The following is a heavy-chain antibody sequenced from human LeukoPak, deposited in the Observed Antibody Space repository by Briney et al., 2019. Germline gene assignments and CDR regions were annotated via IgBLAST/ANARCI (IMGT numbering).Heavy chain of an antibody. Sequence: GGSLRLSCAASGFTFSSYSMNGVRQAPGKGLEWVSSISSSSSYIYYADSVKGRFTISRDNAKNSLYLQMNSLRAEDTAVYYCARSRYCSGGSCYFNRFDPWGQGTLVTVSS. J-gene: IGHJ5*02. CDR3: ARSRYCSGGSCYFNRFDP. D-gene: IGHD2-15*01. CDR2: ISSSSSYI. CDR1: GFTFSSYS. V-gene: IGHV3-21*01.